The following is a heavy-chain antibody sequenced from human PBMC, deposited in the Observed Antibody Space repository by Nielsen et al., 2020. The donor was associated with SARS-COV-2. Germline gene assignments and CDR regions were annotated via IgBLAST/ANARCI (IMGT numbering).Heavy chain of an antibody. Sequence: SETLSLTCTVSGYSISSGYYWGWIRQPPGKGLEWIGSIYHSGSTYYNPSLKSRVTISVDTSKNQFSLKLSSVTAADTAVYYCARARGYSYGYAHYYYYMDVWGKGTTVTVSS. CDR3: ARARGYSYGYAHYYYYMDV. J-gene: IGHJ6*03. CDR1: GYSISSGYY. V-gene: IGHV4-38-2*02. D-gene: IGHD5-18*01. CDR2: IYHSGST.